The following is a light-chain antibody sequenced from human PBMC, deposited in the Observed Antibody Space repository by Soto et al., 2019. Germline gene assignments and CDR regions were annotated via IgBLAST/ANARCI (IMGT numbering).Light chain of an antibody. Sequence: EIVLTQSPGTLSLSPGDGATLSCRASQSVSSGYLAWYQQKPGQAPRLLIYGAYRRATVIPDRFSGSGSGTDFTLSISRLEPEDFAVYWCQHYGNSPTFGQGTKVQIK. V-gene: IGKV3-20*01. CDR2: GAY. J-gene: IGKJ1*01. CDR3: QHYGNSPT. CDR1: QSVSSGY.